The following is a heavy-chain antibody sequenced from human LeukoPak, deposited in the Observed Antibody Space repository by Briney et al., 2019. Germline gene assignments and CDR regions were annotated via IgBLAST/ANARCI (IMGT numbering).Heavy chain of an antibody. D-gene: IGHD2-8*01. V-gene: IGHV1-18*01. CDR3: ARDVSRSRDF. CDR2: ISAYNGNT. J-gene: IGHJ4*02. Sequence: ASVKVSCKASGYTFTSYGISWVRQAPGQGLEWMGWISAYNGNTNYAQKFQGRVTLTRDTSITTAYMQLSRLSSDDTAVYYCARDVSRSRDFWGQGTLVTVSS. CDR1: GYTFTSYG.